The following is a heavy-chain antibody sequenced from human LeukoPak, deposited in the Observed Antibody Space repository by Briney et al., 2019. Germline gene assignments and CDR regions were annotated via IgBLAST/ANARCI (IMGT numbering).Heavy chain of an antibody. CDR2: ISYDGSNK. CDR3: ARDVNYYDSSGYSPAFDI. D-gene: IGHD3-22*01. CDR1: GFTFSSYA. J-gene: IGHJ3*02. V-gene: IGHV3-30*01. Sequence: QTGGSLRLSCAASGFTFSSYAMHWVRQAPGKGLEWVAVISYDGSNKYYADSVKGRFTISRDNSKNTLYLQMNSLRAEDTAVYYCARDVNYYDSSGYSPAFDIWGLGTMVTVSS.